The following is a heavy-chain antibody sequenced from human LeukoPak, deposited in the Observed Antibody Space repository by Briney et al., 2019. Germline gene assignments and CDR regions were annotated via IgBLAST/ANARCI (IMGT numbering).Heavy chain of an antibody. Sequence: ASVKVSCKASGYTFTSYYMHWVRQAPGQGLEWMGILNPSGGSTRYAQKFQGRVTMTRDTSTSTVYMELSSLRSEDTAVYYCARVYESNSGWTPTYYFDYWGQGTLVTVSS. CDR1: GYTFTSYY. CDR3: ARVYESNSGWTPTYYFDY. J-gene: IGHJ4*02. CDR2: LNPSGGST. V-gene: IGHV1-46*01. D-gene: IGHD6-19*01.